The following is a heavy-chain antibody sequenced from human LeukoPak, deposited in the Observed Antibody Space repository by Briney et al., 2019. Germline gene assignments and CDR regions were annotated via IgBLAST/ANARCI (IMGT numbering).Heavy chain of an antibody. Sequence: GGSLRLSCAASGFTFSSYAMHWVRQAPGKGLEWVVVISYDGSNKYYADSVKGRFTISRDNSKNTLYLQMNSLRAEDTAVYYCARSRSPITMVRGVISSVWGQGTLVTVSS. D-gene: IGHD3-10*01. CDR2: ISYDGSNK. CDR1: GFTFSSYA. CDR3: ARSRSPITMVRGVISSV. J-gene: IGHJ4*02. V-gene: IGHV3-30-3*01.